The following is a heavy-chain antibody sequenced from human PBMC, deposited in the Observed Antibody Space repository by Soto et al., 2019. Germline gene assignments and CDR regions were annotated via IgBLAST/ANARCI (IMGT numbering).Heavy chain of an antibody. V-gene: IGHV3-48*03. D-gene: IGHD4-17*01. J-gene: IGHJ4*02. CDR2: ISTTADSI. CDR1: GFTFSSYE. Sequence: QPVGSLRLSCAGSGFTFSSYEMNWVRQAPGKGLEWVSYISTTADSIHYADSVRGRFTISRDNAKNSLYLQMNSLRAEDTAIYYCARNSGDYEVYWGQGTLVTVSS. CDR3: ARNSGDYEVY.